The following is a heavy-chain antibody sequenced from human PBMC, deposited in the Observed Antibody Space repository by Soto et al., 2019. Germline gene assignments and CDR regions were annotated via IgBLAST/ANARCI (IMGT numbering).Heavy chain of an antibody. V-gene: IGHV1-2*02. J-gene: IGHJ6*01. CDR1: GYTFTGYY. CDR3: ALSFSQTNIDV. CDR2: INPDSGRT. Sequence: ASVKVSCKASGYTFTGYYLHWVRQAPGQGLEWMGYINPDSGRTRYAQKFQGTVTMTRDTSITTAYLELSSLKYDDSAIFYCALSFSQTNIDVWGQVTTVTVS.